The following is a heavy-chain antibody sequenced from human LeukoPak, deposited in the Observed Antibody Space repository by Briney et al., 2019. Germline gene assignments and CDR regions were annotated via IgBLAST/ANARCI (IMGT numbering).Heavy chain of an antibody. V-gene: IGHV1-46*01. Sequence: GASVKVSCKASGYTFTSYYMHWVRQAPGQGLEWMGIINPSGGSTSYAQKFQGRVTMTRDMSTSTVYMELSSLRSEDTAVYYCARSSYDYSNDRGHNYYYYYYMDVWGKGTTVTVSS. D-gene: IGHD4-11*01. CDR2: INPSGGST. CDR3: ARSSYDYSNDRGHNYYYYYYMDV. CDR1: GYTFTSYY. J-gene: IGHJ6*03.